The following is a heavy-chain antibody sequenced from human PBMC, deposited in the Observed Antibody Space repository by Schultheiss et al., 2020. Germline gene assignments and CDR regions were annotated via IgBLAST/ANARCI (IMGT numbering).Heavy chain of an antibody. D-gene: IGHD4-17*01. V-gene: IGHV1-8*01. CDR2: MNPNSGNT. CDR3: ARGGGDYEDPGFDY. Sequence: ALVKVSCKASGYTFTSYDINWVRQATGQGLEWMGWMNPNSGNTGYAQKFRGRVTMTRNTSISTAYMELSSLRSEDTAVYYCARGGGDYEDPGFDYWGQGTLVTVSS. CDR1: GYTFTSYD. J-gene: IGHJ4*02.